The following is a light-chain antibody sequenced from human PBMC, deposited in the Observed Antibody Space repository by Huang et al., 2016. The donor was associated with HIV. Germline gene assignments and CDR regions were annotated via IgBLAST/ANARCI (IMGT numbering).Light chain of an antibody. Sequence: EIVLTQSPATLSLSPGERATLSCRASQSVSSYLAWYQQKPGQAPRLLIYDASNRATGIPARFGGSESGTDYTLTISSLEPEDFAVYYCQHFSTPLTFGGGTKVEIK. CDR2: DAS. CDR1: QSVSSY. V-gene: IGKV3-11*01. CDR3: QHFSTPLT. J-gene: IGKJ4*01.